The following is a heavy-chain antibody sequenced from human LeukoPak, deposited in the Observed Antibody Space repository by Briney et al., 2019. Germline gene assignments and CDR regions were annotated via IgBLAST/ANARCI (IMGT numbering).Heavy chain of an antibody. Sequence: PSETLSLTCTVSGGSISSSSYYWGWIRQPPGKGLEWIGSIYYSGSTYYNPSLKSRVTISVDTSKNQFSLKLSSVTAADTAVYYCARDSPALKDEVLDDYGDYVSLRNFDYWGQGTLVTVSS. CDR3: ARDSPALKDEVLDDYGDYVSLRNFDY. CDR1: GGSISSSSYY. D-gene: IGHD4-17*01. J-gene: IGHJ4*02. CDR2: IYYSGST. V-gene: IGHV4-39*07.